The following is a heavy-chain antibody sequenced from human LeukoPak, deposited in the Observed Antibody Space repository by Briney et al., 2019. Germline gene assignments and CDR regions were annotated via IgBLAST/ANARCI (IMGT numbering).Heavy chain of an antibody. CDR1: GGSLNNYY. CDR2: INHSGST. CDR3: ATGGRWCVMVVAATPRQFDY. Sequence: SETLALTCIVSGGSLNNYYWSWLRQPPGKGLEWIGEINHSGSTNYNPSLKSRVTIAVDTSTNQSALKLSPVTAADTAVYYCATGGRWCVMVVAATPRQFDYWGQGTLVTVSS. D-gene: IGHD2-15*01. V-gene: IGHV4-34*01. J-gene: IGHJ4*02.